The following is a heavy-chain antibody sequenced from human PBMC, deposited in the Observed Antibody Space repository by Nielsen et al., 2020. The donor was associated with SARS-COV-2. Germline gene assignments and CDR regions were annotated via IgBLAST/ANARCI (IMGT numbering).Heavy chain of an antibody. CDR2: ISQSGGTE. CDR1: GFTFTDYY. J-gene: IGHJ4*02. D-gene: IGHD2-21*01. Sequence: GGSLRLSCAASGFTFTDYYMSWIRQTPGKGLEWVSYISQSGGTELYADSVKGRFTISRDNGKNSLYLQMERLRVEDTGVYYCARDDRSDDLWRHWGQGTLVTVSA. V-gene: IGHV3-11*01. CDR3: ARDDRSDDLWRH.